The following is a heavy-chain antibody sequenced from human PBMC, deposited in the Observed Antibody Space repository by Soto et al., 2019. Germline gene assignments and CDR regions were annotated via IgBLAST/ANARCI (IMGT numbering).Heavy chain of an antibody. CDR3: ARVAAAGSVDY. Sequence: RASVKVSCKASGYTFTGYYMHWVRQAPGQGLEWMGWINPNSGGTNYAQKFQGWVTMTRDTSISTAYMELSRLRSDDTAVYYCARVAAAGSVDYWGQGTLVTVSS. J-gene: IGHJ4*02. CDR1: GYTFTGYY. V-gene: IGHV1-2*04. D-gene: IGHD6-13*01. CDR2: INPNSGGT.